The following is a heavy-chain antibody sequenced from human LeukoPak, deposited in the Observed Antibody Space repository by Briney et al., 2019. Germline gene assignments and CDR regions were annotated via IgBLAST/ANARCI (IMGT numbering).Heavy chain of an antibody. CDR1: GFSLTNPKLG. D-gene: IGHD6-6*01. J-gene: IGHJ4*02. CDR2: IFSNDAK. Sequence: SGPTLVNPTETLTLTCTVSGFSLTNPKLGVSWIRQPPGKALEWLAHIFSNDAKSYRTSMNSRLTISKDTSKSQVVLTMTNMGPADTATYYCARRGGSISSYSSDFDYWGQGTLVTVSS. V-gene: IGHV2-26*01. CDR3: ARRGGSISSYSSDFDY.